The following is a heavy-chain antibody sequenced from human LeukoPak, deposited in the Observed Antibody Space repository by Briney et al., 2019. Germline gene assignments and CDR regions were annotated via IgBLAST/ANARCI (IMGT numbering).Heavy chain of an antibody. J-gene: IGHJ4*02. V-gene: IGHV3-74*01. D-gene: IGHD2-2*01. CDR2: INTDGSST. CDR1: GFTFSSYW. Sequence: GGSLRLSCAASGFTFSSYWMHWVRQAPGKGLVWVSRINTDGSSTSYADSVKGRFTISRDNAKNTLYLQMNSLRAEDTAVYYCARGTVVPAYKGLFDYWGQGTLVTVSS. CDR3: ARGTVVPAYKGLFDY.